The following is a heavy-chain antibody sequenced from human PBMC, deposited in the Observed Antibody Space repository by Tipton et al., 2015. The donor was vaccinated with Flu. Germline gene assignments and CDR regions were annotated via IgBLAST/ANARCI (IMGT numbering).Heavy chain of an antibody. V-gene: IGHV3-7*01. J-gene: IGHJ3*02. CDR2: IKQDGSEK. D-gene: IGHD3-10*01. CDR1: GFTFSSYW. CDR3: ARPVPGTRGAFDI. Sequence: GSLRLSCAASGFTFSSYWMSWVRQAPGKGLEWVANIKQDGSEKYYVDSVKGRFTISRDNAKNSLYLQMSSLRAEDTAVYYCARPVPGTRGAFDIWGQGTMVTVSS.